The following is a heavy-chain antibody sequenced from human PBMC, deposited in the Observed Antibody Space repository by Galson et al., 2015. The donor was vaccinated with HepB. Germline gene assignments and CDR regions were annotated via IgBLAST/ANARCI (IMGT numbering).Heavy chain of an antibody. CDR3: ARRLSGHYNLEY. CDR1: GYTFTSYD. J-gene: IGHJ4*02. Sequence: SVKVSCKASGYTFTSYDINWVRQATGQGLEWMGWMNPNSGNTGYAQKFQGRVTMTRNTSISTTYMELSSLRSEDTAVYYCARRLSGHYNLEYWGQGTLVTVSS. D-gene: IGHD3-3*01. V-gene: IGHV1-8*01. CDR2: MNPNSGNT.